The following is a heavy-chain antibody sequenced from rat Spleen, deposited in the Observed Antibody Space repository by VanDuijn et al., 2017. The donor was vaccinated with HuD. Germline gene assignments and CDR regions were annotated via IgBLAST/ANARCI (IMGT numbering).Heavy chain of an antibody. CDR2: IWNGGST. CDR3: ARDAGILRY. D-gene: IGHD1-6*01. V-gene: IGHV2-43*01. Sequence: QVQLKESGPGLVQPSQTLSLTCTVSGFSLTRYHVSWVRQPPGKGLEWMGLIWNGGSTVYNSLLKSRLTISRDISKSQVFLKMNSLQSEDTATYYCARDAGILRYWGQGVMVTVSS. CDR1: GFSLTRYH. J-gene: IGHJ2*01.